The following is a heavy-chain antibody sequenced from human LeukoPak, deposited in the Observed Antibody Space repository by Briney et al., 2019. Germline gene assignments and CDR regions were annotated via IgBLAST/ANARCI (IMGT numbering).Heavy chain of an antibody. CDR3: ARRVGRGYFDY. CDR2: IYPADSDT. V-gene: IGHV5-51*01. Sequence: GESLKISCKCSGYSFTSYWIGWVRQMPGKGLEWMGIIYPADSDTRYSPSFRGQVTISADKSITTAYLHWSSLKASDTAMYYCARRVGRGYFDYWGQGTLVTVSS. J-gene: IGHJ4*02. CDR1: GYSFTSYW. D-gene: IGHD2-15*01.